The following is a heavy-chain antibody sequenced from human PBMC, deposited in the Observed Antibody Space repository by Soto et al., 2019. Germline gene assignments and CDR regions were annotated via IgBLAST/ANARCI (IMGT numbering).Heavy chain of an antibody. CDR3: ATDYELDP. CDR1: GGSFSGYY. V-gene: IGHV4-34*01. D-gene: IGHD4-17*01. J-gene: IGHJ5*02. Sequence: SSETLSLTCAVYGGSFSGYYWSWIRQPPGKGLEWIGEINHSGSTNYNPSLKSRVTISVDTSKNQFSLKLSSVTAADTAVYYCATDYELDPWGQETLNAVSS. CDR2: INHSGST.